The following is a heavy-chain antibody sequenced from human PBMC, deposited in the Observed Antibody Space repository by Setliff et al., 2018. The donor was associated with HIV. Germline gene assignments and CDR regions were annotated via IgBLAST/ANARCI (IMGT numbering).Heavy chain of an antibody. CDR3: AKASRGEYYDNSGFFVTYFDY. CDR2: ITGSGGST. CDR1: GFSFRSYA. V-gene: IGHV3-23*01. Sequence: LRLSCTASGFSFRSYAMSWVRQAPGKGLEWVSGITGSGGSTYYADSVKGRSTISRDNSGDTLYLHINSLRAEDTAVYYCAKASRGEYYDNSGFFVTYFDYWGQGKLVTVSS. J-gene: IGHJ4*02. D-gene: IGHD3-22*01.